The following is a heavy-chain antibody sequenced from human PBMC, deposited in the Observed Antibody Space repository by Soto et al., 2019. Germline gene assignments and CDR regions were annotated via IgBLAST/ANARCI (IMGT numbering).Heavy chain of an antibody. CDR1: GFTFTDHY. V-gene: IGHV3-11*01. CDR2: MNPSGSGI. J-gene: IGHJ4*02. Sequence: QVRLVESGGGLVKPGGSLRLSCVASGFTFTDHYMSWIRQAPGKGLEWIAYMNPSGSGISYADSAKGRFTISRDNARNTVYLQMNTLRAEDTAVYYCARTARLVDYWGQGTLVTVSS. CDR3: ARTARLVDY.